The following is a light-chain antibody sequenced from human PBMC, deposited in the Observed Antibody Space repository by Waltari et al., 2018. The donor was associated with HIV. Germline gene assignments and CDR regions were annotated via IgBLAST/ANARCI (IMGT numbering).Light chain of an antibody. J-gene: IGKJ4*01. Sequence: DIQLSQSPSFLSVSVGDRVTITCGSSQGISTYLAWYQQKPGKAAKLLNYAASTLQSEVPSRFSGSGSGTEVTLTIGGLQPEDFATYYCQQLNSYTQITVGGGIKVEIK. V-gene: IGKV1-9*01. CDR2: AAS. CDR1: QGISTY. CDR3: QQLNSYTQIT.